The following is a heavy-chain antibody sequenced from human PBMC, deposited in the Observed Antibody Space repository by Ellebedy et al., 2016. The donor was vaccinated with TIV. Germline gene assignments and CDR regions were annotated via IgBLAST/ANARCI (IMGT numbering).Heavy chain of an antibody. D-gene: IGHD1-1*01. J-gene: IGHJ4*02. CDR3: ARETTGQRGGRQY. V-gene: IGHV4-30-2*01. Sequence: SETLSLTXAVSGGSISSGGYSWSWIRPPPGKGLEWIGYTYHSGSTYYNPSLKSRVTISVDRSKNQFSLKLSSVTAADTAVYYCARETTGQRGGRQYWGQGALVTVSS. CDR1: GGSISSGGYS. CDR2: TYHSGST.